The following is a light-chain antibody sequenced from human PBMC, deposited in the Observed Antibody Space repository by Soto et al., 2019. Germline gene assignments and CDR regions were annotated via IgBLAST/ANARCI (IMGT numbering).Light chain of an antibody. Sequence: DVVMTQSPLSLPVTLGQPASISCRSSQSLVYSDGNTYLNWFQQRPGQSPRRLIYKVSNRDSGVPDRFSGSGSGTDFTLKISRVEAEDVGVYYCMQGIHQTRIPFGQGTKLEIK. CDR2: KVS. CDR3: MQGIHQTRIP. J-gene: IGKJ2*01. V-gene: IGKV2-30*01. CDR1: QSLVYSDGNTY.